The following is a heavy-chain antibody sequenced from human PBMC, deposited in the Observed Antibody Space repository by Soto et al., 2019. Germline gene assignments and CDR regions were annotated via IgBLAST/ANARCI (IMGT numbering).Heavy chain of an antibody. CDR2: IWYDGSNK. Sequence: GGSLRLSCAASGFTFSSYGMHWVRQAPGKGLEWVAVIWYDGSNKYYADSVKGRFTISRDNSKNTLYLQMNSLRAEDTAVYYCARVANGARARHMDVWGQGTTVTVSS. CDR1: GFTFSSYG. J-gene: IGHJ6*02. D-gene: IGHD2-8*01. V-gene: IGHV3-33*01. CDR3: ARVANGARARHMDV.